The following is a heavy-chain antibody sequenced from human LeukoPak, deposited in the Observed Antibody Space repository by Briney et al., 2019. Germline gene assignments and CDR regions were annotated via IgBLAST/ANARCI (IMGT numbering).Heavy chain of an antibody. CDR3: ARDRRGYYDSGSYYPLI. CDR2: INPNSGGT. CDR1: GYTFTGYY. V-gene: IGHV1-2*02. J-gene: IGHJ4*02. D-gene: IGHD3-10*01. Sequence: ASVKVSCKASGYTFTGYYMHWVQQAPGQGLEWMGWINPNSGGTNYAQKFQGRVTMTRDTSISTAYMELSRLRSDDTAVYYCARDRRGYYDSGSYYPLIWGQGTLVTVSS.